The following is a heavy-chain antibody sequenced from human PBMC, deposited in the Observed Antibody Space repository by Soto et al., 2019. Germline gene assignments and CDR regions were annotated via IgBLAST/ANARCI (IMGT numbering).Heavy chain of an antibody. V-gene: IGHV3-30-3*01. CDR2: ISYDGSNK. CDR1: GFTFSSYA. CDR3: ARASGYTSEIYYYYGMDV. J-gene: IGHJ6*02. Sequence: PGGSLRLSCAASGFTFSSYAMHWVRQAPGKGLEWVAVISYDGSNKYYADSVKGRFTISRDNSKNTLYLQMNSLRAEDTAVYYCARASGYTSEIYYYYGMDVWGQGTTVTVS. D-gene: IGHD6-25*01.